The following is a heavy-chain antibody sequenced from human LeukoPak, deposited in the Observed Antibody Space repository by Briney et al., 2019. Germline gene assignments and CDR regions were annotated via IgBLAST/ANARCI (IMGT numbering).Heavy chain of an antibody. CDR1: GFTFSSYS. D-gene: IGHD3-22*01. CDR3: ARGEDYYDSSGLPHDAFDI. Sequence: PGGSLRLSCAASGFTFSSYSMNWVRQAPGKGLEWVANIKEDGSEKYYVDSVKGRFTISRDNAKNSLYLQMNSLRAEDTAVYYCARGEDYYDSSGLPHDAFDIWGQGTMVTVSS. CDR2: IKEDGSEK. V-gene: IGHV3-7*01. J-gene: IGHJ3*02.